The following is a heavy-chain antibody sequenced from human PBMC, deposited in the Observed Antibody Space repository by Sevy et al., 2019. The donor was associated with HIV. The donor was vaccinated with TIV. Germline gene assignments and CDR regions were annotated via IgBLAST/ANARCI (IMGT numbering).Heavy chain of an antibody. D-gene: IGHD3-16*01. CDR3: ARDSLGYYYYYGMDV. CDR2: ISSSGSTI. Sequence: GGSLRLSCAASGFTFSDYYMSWIRQAPGKGLEWVSYISSSGSTIYYADSVKGRFTISRDNAKNSLYLQMNSLRAEDTAVYYCARDSLGYYYYYGMDVWGQRTTVTVSS. CDR1: GFTFSDYY. V-gene: IGHV3-11*01. J-gene: IGHJ6*02.